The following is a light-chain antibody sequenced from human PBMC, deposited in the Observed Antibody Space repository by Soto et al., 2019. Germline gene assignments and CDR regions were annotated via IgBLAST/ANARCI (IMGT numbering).Light chain of an antibody. J-gene: IGKJ1*01. Sequence: DIQMTQSPSTLSASAGDRVTITCRASQSISSWLAWYQQKPGKAPKLLIFDASTLESGVPSRFSGSGSGTDFALSISSLQPDDFATYYCQQYNTYSETFGQGTKVEFK. CDR3: QQYNTYSET. V-gene: IGKV1-5*01. CDR1: QSISSW. CDR2: DAS.